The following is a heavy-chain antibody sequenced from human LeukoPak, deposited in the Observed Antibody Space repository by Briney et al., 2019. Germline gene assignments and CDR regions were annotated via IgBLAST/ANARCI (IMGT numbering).Heavy chain of an antibody. V-gene: IGHV3-7*01. D-gene: IGHD2-2*01. CDR3: VRLYHSPHFDY. Sequence: GGSLRLSCAASGFTFSSYWMSWVRQTPGKGLESVANIRQDGSDKYYVDSVKGRFIISRDNAKNSLYLEMNSLRAEDSAVYYCVRLYHSPHFDYWGQGTLVTVSS. J-gene: IGHJ4*02. CDR1: GFTFSSYW. CDR2: IRQDGSDK.